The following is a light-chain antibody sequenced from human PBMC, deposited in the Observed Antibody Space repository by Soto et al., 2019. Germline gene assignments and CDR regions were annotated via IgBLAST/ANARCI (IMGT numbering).Light chain of an antibody. J-gene: IGKJ1*01. CDR3: QQYDSYSWA. CDR2: AAS. Sequence: DIDMTQSPSSLSVSVGDRVTITCQASQSISSYLNWYQQKPGKAPKLLIYAASSLQSGVPSRFSGSGSGTDFTLTISSLQPEDVATYYCQQYDSYSWAFDQGTKVDIK. V-gene: IGKV1-39*01. CDR1: QSISSY.